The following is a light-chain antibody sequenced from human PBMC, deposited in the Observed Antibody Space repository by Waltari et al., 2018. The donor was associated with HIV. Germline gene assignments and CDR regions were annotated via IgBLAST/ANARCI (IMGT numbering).Light chain of an antibody. CDR3: QQYYNYRWT. CDR1: QSINNW. J-gene: IGKJ1*01. V-gene: IGKV1-5*03. CDR2: KAS. Sequence: DIQMTQSPSTLSASVGDRVTITCRASQSINNWLAWYQQKPGKAPKVLIYKASSLESGVPSRFSGSGSGTEFTLTISSLQPDDFATYYCQQYYNYRWTFDQGTRVEIK.